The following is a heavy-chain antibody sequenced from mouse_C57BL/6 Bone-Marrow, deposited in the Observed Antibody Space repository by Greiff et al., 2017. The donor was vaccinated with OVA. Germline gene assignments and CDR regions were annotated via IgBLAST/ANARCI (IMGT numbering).Heavy chain of an antibody. CDR3: ASARWLLWYFDV. CDR2: IDPSDSYT. CDR1: GYTFTSYW. D-gene: IGHD2-3*01. J-gene: IGHJ1*03. V-gene: IGHV1-69*01. Sequence: VKLQQSGAELVMPGASVKLSCKASGYTFTSYWMHWVKQRPGQGLEWIGEIDPSDSYTNYNQKFKGKSTLTVDKSSSTAYMQLSSLTSEDSAAYYCASARWLLWYFDVWGTGTTVTVSS.